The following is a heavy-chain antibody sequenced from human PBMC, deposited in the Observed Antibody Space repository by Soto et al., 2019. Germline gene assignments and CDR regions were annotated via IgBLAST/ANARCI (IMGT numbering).Heavy chain of an antibody. J-gene: IGHJ3*02. CDR2: IYWNDDK. CDR3: ANSLPMYNDFWSGYYTPCYDI. CDR1: GFSLSTSGMG. D-gene: IGHD3-3*01. V-gene: IGHV2-5*01. Sequence: QITLKESGPTLVKPTQTLTLTCIFSGFSLSTSGMGVGWIRQPPGKALEWLAVIYWNDDKHYSPSLKSRLTITKDTSKNQVVLTITNMYPVDTGTSYCANSLPMYNDFWSGYYTPCYDIWGQGTMVTVS.